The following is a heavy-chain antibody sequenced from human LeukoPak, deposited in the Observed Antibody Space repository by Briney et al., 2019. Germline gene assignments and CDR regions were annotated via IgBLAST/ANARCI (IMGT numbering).Heavy chain of an antibody. D-gene: IGHD4-17*01. Sequence: PSETLSLTCTVSGGSISSSSYYWSWIRQPPGKGLEWIGYIYYSGSTNYNPSLKSRVSISVDTSKNQFSLRLSSVTAADTAVYYCARTTVTTWRYYFNYWGQGTLVTVSS. CDR1: GGSISSSSYY. CDR3: ARTTVTTWRYYFNY. J-gene: IGHJ4*02. CDR2: IYYSGST. V-gene: IGHV4-61*01.